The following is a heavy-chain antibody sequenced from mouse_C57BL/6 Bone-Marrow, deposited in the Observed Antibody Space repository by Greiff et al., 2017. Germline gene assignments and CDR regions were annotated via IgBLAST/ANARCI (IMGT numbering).Heavy chain of an antibody. Sequence: QVQLQQPGAELVRPGSSVKLSCKASGYSFTSYWMDWVKQRPGPGLEWIGNIYPSDSETPYNQKFKDKATLTVDKSSSTAYMQLSSLTSEDSAVYYCAREGTTVVGAMDYWGQGTSVTVSS. D-gene: IGHD1-1*01. CDR3: AREGTTVVGAMDY. CDR1: GYSFTSYW. V-gene: IGHV1-61*01. CDR2: IYPSDSET. J-gene: IGHJ4*01.